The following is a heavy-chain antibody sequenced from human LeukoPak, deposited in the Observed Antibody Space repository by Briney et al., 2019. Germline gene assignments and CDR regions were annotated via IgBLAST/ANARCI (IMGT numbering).Heavy chain of an antibody. CDR2: ISSSSSYI. Sequence: GGSLRLSCAASGFTISSYSMNWVRQAPGKGLEWVSSISSSSSYIYYADSVKGRFTISRDNAKNSLYLQMNSLRAEDTAVYYCATVLRFLEWSPVWGKGTTVTVSS. J-gene: IGHJ6*04. V-gene: IGHV3-21*01. D-gene: IGHD3-3*01. CDR1: GFTISSYS. CDR3: ATVLRFLEWSPV.